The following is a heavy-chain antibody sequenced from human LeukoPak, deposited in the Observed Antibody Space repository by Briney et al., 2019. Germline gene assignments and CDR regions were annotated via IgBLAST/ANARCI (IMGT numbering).Heavy chain of an antibody. CDR1: GFTFTSYS. J-gene: IGHJ4*02. Sequence: GGSLRLSCAASGFTFTSYSMNWVRQAPGKGLEWVSTISGGGGSTYYADSVKGRFTISRDNSKNTLYLQMNSLRAEDTAVYYCAKSYTGSRLGFDYWGQGTLVTVSS. CDR3: AKSYTGSRLGFDY. D-gene: IGHD1-26*01. V-gene: IGHV3-23*01. CDR2: ISGGGGST.